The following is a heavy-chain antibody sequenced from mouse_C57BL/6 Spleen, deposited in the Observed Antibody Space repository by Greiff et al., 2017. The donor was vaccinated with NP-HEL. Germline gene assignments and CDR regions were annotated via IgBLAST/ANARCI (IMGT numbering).Heavy chain of an antibody. J-gene: IGHJ4*01. CDR2: IYPGSGST. Sequence: QVQLQQPGAELVKPGASVKMSCKASGYTFTSYWITWVKQRPGQGLEWIGDIYPGSGSTNYNEKFKSKATLTVDKSSSTDYMQLSSLTSEDSAVYNCARTVSAMDYWGQGTSVTVSS. CDR3: ARTVSAMDY. V-gene: IGHV1-55*01. CDR1: GYTFTSYW. D-gene: IGHD1-1*01.